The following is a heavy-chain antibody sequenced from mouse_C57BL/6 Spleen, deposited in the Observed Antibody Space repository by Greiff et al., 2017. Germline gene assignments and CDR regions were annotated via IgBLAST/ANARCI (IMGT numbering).Heavy chain of an antibody. J-gene: IGHJ4*01. V-gene: IGHV5-17*01. D-gene: IGHD2-2*01. CDR2: ISSGSSTI. Sequence: EVKLMESGGGLVKPGGSLKLSCAASGFTFTDYGMHWVRQAPEQGLEWVAYISSGSSTIYYADTVKGRYTISRDNAKNTLFLQMTSLRSEDSAMYYCARGYNGCEEAYAMDYWGQGTAVTVSA. CDR3: ARGYNGCEEAYAMDY. CDR1: GFTFTDYG.